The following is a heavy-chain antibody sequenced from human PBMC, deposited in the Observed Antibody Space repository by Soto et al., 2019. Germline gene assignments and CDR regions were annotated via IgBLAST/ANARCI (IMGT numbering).Heavy chain of an antibody. V-gene: IGHV4-31*03. CDR2: SYYSGST. D-gene: IGHD2-21*01. CDR3: ARGTGVWWTPAYYFDY. CDR1: GGSISSGGYY. J-gene: IGHJ4*02. Sequence: SETLSLTCTVSGGSISSGGYYWSWIRQHPGKGLEWIGYSYYSGSTYYNPSLKSRVTISVDTSKNQFSLKLSSVTAADTAVYYCARGTGVWWTPAYYFDYWGQGTLVTVSS.